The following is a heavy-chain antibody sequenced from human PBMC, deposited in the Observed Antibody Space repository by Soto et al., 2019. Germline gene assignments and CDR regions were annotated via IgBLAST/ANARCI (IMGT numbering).Heavy chain of an antibody. J-gene: IGHJ4*02. V-gene: IGHV3-23*01. CDR3: AKDKMEQWLVGCYFDY. D-gene: IGHD6-19*01. CDR1: GFTFYSYA. CDR2: IGSVGGDT. Sequence: GGSLRLSCAASGFTFYSYAMSWVRQAPGKGLEWVSTIGSVGGDTYYAGSVKGRFTISRDNSKNTLSLQMNSLRAEDTAVYYCAKDKMEQWLVGCYFDYWGQGTQVTVSS.